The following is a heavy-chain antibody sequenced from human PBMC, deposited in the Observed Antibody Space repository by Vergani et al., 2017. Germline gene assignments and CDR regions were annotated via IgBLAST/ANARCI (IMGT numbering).Heavy chain of an antibody. CDR2: IKQDGSEK. Sequence: EVQLVESGGGLVQPGGSLRLSCAASGFTFSSYWMSWVRQAPGKGLEGVANIKQDGSEKYYVDSVKGRLPISRDNAKNSLYLQMNSLRAEDTAVYYCARDAWFGELWYYYYYMDVWGKGTTVTVSS. D-gene: IGHD3-10*01. V-gene: IGHV3-7*01. CDR1: GFTFSSYW. CDR3: ARDAWFGELWYYYYYMDV. J-gene: IGHJ6*03.